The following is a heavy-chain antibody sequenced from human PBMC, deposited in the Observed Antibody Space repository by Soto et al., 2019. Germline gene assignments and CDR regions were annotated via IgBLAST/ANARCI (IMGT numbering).Heavy chain of an antibody. D-gene: IGHD6-6*01. CDR2: ISGSGGST. J-gene: IGHJ4*02. Sequence: EVQLLESGGGLVQPGGSLRLSCAASGFTFSSYAMSWVRQAPGKGLGWVSAISGSGGSTYYADSVKGRFTISRDNSKNTLYLQMKSLRADDTAVYYCANIAARIFDYWGQGTLVTVSS. V-gene: IGHV3-23*01. CDR3: ANIAARIFDY. CDR1: GFTFSSYA.